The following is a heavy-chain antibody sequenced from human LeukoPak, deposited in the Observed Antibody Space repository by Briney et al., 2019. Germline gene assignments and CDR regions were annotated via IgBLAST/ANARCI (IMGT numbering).Heavy chain of an antibody. CDR2: ISAYNGNT. CDR1: GYTFTSYG. Sequence: ASVKVSCKASGYTFTSYGISWVRQAPGQGLEWMGWISAYNGNTNYAQKLQGRVTMTTDTSTSTAYMELRSLRPDDTAVYYCARDDYGDYVLNAFDIWGQGTMVTVSS. J-gene: IGHJ3*02. D-gene: IGHD4-17*01. V-gene: IGHV1-18*04. CDR3: ARDDYGDYVLNAFDI.